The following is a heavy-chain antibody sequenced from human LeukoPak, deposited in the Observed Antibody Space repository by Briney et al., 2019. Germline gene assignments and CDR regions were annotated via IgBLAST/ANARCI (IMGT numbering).Heavy chain of an antibody. D-gene: IGHD4-17*01. CDR3: ATSPFLDYGDYEGPWYMDV. Sequence: PSETLSLTCTVSGGSINSGRYYWSWIRQPAGRGLEWIGHISTSGRTSYSPSLKSRVTISVDTPKNQFSLKLSSVTAADTAVYYCATSPFLDYGDYEGPWYMDVWGKGTTATVSS. V-gene: IGHV4-61*09. CDR1: GGSINSGRYY. CDR2: ISTSGRT. J-gene: IGHJ6*03.